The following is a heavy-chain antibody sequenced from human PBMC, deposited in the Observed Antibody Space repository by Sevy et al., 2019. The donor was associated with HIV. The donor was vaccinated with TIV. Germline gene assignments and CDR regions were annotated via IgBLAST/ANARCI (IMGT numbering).Heavy chain of an antibody. Sequence: GGSLRLSCAASGFTFSNAWMSWVRQAPGKGLEWVGHIKSKTDGGTTDDAGHVKGRFTIQRDYSKNLLHLQMNGMHPENTAVYYGASRPLIDYYFFAEYFQFWGQGTLVTVSS. CDR3: ASRPLIDYYFFAEYFQF. V-gene: IGHV3-15*01. D-gene: IGHD3-9*01. CDR1: GFTFSNAW. CDR2: IKSKTDGGTT. J-gene: IGHJ1*01.